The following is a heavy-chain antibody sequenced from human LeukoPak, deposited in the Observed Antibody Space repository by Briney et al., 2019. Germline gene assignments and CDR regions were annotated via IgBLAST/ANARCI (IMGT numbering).Heavy chain of an antibody. D-gene: IGHD3-16*02. CDR1: GFTFDDYA. J-gene: IGHJ4*02. Sequence: PGRSLRLSCAASGFTFDDYAMHWVRQAPGKGLGWVSGISWNSGSIGYADSVKGRFTISRDNAKNSLYLQMNSLRAEDTALYYCAKDTDYDYVRGSYRPRSFDYWGQGTLVTVSS. CDR2: ISWNSGSI. CDR3: AKDTDYDYVRGSYRPRSFDY. V-gene: IGHV3-9*01.